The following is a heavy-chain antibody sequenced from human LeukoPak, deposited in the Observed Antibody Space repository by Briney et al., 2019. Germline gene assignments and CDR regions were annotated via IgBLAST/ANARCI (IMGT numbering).Heavy chain of an antibody. V-gene: IGHV3-30*04. Sequence: GGSLRLSCAASGFTFSSYAMHWVRQAPGKGLEWVAVISYDGSNKYYADSVKGRFTISRDNSKNTLYLQMNSLRAEDTAVYYCARGHERYDILTGYYYYYYGMDVWGKGTTVTVSS. D-gene: IGHD3-9*01. CDR1: GFTFSSYA. J-gene: IGHJ6*04. CDR2: ISYDGSNK. CDR3: ARGHERYDILTGYYYYYYGMDV.